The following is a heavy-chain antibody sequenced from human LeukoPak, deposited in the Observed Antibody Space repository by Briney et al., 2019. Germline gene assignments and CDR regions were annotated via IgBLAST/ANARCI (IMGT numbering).Heavy chain of an antibody. V-gene: IGHV1-2*02. CDR1: GYTFTGYY. CDR3: ARVDSSGWYGLYFDY. J-gene: IGHJ4*02. CDR2: INPNSGGT. D-gene: IGHD6-19*01. Sequence: ASVKVSCKASGYTFTGYYMHWVRQAPGQGLEWMGWINPNSGGTNSAQKFQGRVTMTRDTSISTAYLDLSRLRSDDTAVYFCARVDSSGWYGLYFDYWGQGTLVTVSS.